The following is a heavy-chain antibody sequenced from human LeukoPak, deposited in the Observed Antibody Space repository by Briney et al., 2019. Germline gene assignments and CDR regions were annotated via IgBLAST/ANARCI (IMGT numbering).Heavy chain of an antibody. D-gene: IGHD3-10*01. CDR2: INPNSGGT. CDR1: GYTFTGYY. CDR3: ARGRITMVRGVNY. V-gene: IGHV1-2*06. J-gene: IGHJ4*02. Sequence: ASVKVSCKASGYTFTGYYMHWVRQAPGQGLEWMGRINPNSGGTNYAQKFQGRVTMTRDTSISTAYMELSRLRSDDTAVYYCARGRITMVRGVNYWGQGTLVTVSS.